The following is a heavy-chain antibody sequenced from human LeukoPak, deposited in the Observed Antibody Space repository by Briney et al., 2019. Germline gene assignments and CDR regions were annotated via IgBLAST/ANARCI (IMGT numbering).Heavy chain of an antibody. J-gene: IGHJ5*02. D-gene: IGHD6-19*01. CDR1: GLTFSSYS. CDR3: ASTRLRIAVAGTVFDP. Sequence: MTGGSLRLSCAASGLTFSSYSMNWVRQAPGKGLEWVSSISSSSYIYYADSVKGRFTISRDNAKNSLYLQMNSLRAEDTAVYYCASTRLRIAVAGTVFDPWGQGTLVTVSS. V-gene: IGHV3-21*01. CDR2: ISSSSYI.